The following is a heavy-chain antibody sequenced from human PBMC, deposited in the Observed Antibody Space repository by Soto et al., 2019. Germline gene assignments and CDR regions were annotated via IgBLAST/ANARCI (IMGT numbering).Heavy chain of an antibody. CDR2: INPSGGST. CDR3: ARQLGGYSSGWIDAFDI. D-gene: IGHD6-19*01. V-gene: IGHV1-46*03. J-gene: IGHJ3*02. CDR1: GYTFTSYY. Sequence: QVQLVQSGAEVKKPGASVKVSCKASGYTFTSYYMHWVRQAPGQGLEWMGIINPSGGSTSYAQKFQGRVTRTRDTSTSTVYMELSSLSSEDTAVYYCARQLGGYSSGWIDAFDIWGQGTMVTVSS.